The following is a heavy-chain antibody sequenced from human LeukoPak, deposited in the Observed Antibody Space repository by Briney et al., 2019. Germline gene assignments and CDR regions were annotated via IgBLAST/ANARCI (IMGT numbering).Heavy chain of an antibody. J-gene: IGHJ4*02. CDR3: ARYHRGSYYFDY. D-gene: IGHD1-26*01. CDR1: GGSISSYY. CDR2: IYYGGST. V-gene: IGHV4-59*01. Sequence: SETLSLTCTVSGGSISSYYWSWIRQPPGKGLEWIGYIYYGGSTSYNPSLKSRVTISVDTSKNQLSLKLSSVTAADTAVYYCARYHRGSYYFDYWGQGTLVTVSS.